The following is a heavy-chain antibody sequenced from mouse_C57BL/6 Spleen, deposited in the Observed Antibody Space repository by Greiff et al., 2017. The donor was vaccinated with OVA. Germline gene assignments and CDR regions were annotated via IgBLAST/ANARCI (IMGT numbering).Heavy chain of an antibody. J-gene: IGHJ4*01. CDR3: ARRGYYVYAMDY. CDR2: IDPSDSET. CDR1: GYTFTSYW. V-gene: IGHV1-52*01. Sequence: QVQLQQPGAELVRPGSSVKLSCKASGYTFTSYWMHWVKQRPIQGLEWIGNIDPSDSETHYNQKFKDKAKLTVDKSSSTAYMQLSSLTSEDSAVYYGARRGYYVYAMDYWGQGTSVTVSS. D-gene: IGHD2-3*01.